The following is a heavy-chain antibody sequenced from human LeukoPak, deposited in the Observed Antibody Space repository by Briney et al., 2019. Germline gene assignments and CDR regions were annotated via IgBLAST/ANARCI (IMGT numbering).Heavy chain of an antibody. CDR3: ASYGNAFDI. J-gene: IGHJ3*02. CDR2: IYYSGST. V-gene: IGHV4-30-4*07. Sequence: SQTLSLTCAVSGGSISSGGYSWSWIRQPPGKGLEWIGDIYYSGSTYYNPSLKSRVTISVDTSKNQFSLKLSSVTAADTAGYYCASYGNAFDIWGQGTMVTVSS. D-gene: IGHD4-17*01. CDR1: GGSISSGGYS.